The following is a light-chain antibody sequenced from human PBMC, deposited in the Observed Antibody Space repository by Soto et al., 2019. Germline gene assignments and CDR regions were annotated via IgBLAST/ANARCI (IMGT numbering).Light chain of an antibody. CDR1: SGDVGGYNF. Sequence: QSALTQPASVSGSPGQSITISCTGTSGDVGGYNFVSWYQQHPGKAPKLMIYDVSNRPSGVSNRFSGSKSGNTASLTISGXQXXXXXXXXCRSXTSSGTLDVFGTGTKLTVL. V-gene: IGLV2-14*03. CDR3: RSXTSSGTLDV. J-gene: IGLJ1*01. CDR2: DVS.